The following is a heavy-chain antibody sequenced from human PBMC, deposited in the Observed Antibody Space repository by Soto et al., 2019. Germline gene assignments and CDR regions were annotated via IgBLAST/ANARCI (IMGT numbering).Heavy chain of an antibody. CDR3: ARAMGYCISNTCYRFDY. D-gene: IGHD2-2*01. V-gene: IGHV4-39*01. CDR2: IYYDGSS. J-gene: IGHJ4*02. Sequence: SSETLSLTCTVSGGSIRSSSYYWGWIRQPPGKGLEWIGTIYYDGSSYYNPPLKSRVTISADTSKNQFSLKLSSVTAADTAVYYCARAMGYCISNTCYRFDYWGQGTPVTVSS. CDR1: GGSIRSSSYY.